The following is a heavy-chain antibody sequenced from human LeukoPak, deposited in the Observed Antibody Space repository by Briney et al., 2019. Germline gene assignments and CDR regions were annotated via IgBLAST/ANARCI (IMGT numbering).Heavy chain of an antibody. Sequence: SETLSLTCTVSGGSVSSGSYYWSWLRQPPGKTLEWIGHIYYSGGTNYNPSLKSRVTISVDPSRNQFSLKLTSVTAADTAVYYCARGIFYYYGSSGYYHFDYWGQGTLVTVSS. V-gene: IGHV4-61*01. CDR1: GGSVSSGSYY. J-gene: IGHJ4*02. CDR3: ARGIFYYYGSSGYYHFDY. CDR2: IYYSGGT. D-gene: IGHD3-22*01.